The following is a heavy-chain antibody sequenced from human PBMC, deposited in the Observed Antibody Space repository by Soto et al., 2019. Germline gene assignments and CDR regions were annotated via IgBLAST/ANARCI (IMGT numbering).Heavy chain of an antibody. D-gene: IGHD2-21*01. CDR1: GGSISSYY. Sequence: SETLSLTCTASGGSISSYYWSWIRQPPGKGLEWIGYIYYSGSTNYNPSLKSLVTISVDTSKSQFSLKLSSVTAADTAVYYCARVWWDGSSGGGGGMDVWGHGTTVTVSS. CDR2: IYYSGST. J-gene: IGHJ6*02. CDR3: ARVWWDGSSGGGGGMDV. V-gene: IGHV4-59*01.